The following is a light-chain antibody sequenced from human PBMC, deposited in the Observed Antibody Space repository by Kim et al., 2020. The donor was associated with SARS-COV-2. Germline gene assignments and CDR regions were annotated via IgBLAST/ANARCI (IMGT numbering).Light chain of an antibody. V-gene: IGLV3-21*04. Sequence: APGRTASITCGGTNIGGKSVNWYQQHPGQAPVLVIYYDSSRPSGIPERFSASNSGNTATLTIGRVEAGDEADYYCQVWDTGTYHVVFGGGTQLTVL. CDR1: NIGGKS. CDR3: QVWDTGTYHVV. J-gene: IGLJ2*01. CDR2: YDS.